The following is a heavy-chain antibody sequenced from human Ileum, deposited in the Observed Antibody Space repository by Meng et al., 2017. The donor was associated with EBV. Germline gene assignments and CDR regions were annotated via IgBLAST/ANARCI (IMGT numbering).Heavy chain of an antibody. CDR2: SDYGGST. V-gene: IGHV4-30-4*01. CDR3: ATYEKGAAGKGY. Sequence: QLQASRPVRLKPSQTLSLLCAFSGRYISSGAYHGSWSRQPPGKRLEWIVFSDYGGSTYSIPSLKSRVTMSIDTTNNQFYLRLFSVTAADTAVYYCATYEKGAAGKGYWGQGTLVTVSS. J-gene: IGHJ4*02. CDR1: GRYISSGAYH. D-gene: IGHD6-13*01.